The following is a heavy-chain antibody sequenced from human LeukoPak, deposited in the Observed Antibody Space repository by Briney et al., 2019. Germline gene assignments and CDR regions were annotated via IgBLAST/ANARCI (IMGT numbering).Heavy chain of an antibody. J-gene: IGHJ3*02. Sequence: AGGSLRLSCAASGFTFSSYSMNWVRQAPGKGLEWVSYISSSSSTIYYADSVKGRFTISRDNAKNSLYLQMNSLRAEDTAAYYCTAVKYGGYSQPDAFDIWGQGTMVTVSS. CDR3: TAVKYGGYSQPDAFDI. CDR1: GFTFSSYS. V-gene: IGHV3-48*01. D-gene: IGHD4-17*01. CDR2: ISSSSSTI.